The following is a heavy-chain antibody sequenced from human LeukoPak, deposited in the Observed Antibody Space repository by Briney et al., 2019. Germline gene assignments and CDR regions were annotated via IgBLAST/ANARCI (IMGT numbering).Heavy chain of an antibody. Sequence: QPGRSLRLSCAASGFTFSSYAMHWVRQAPGKGLEWVAVISYDGSNKYYADSVKGRFTISRDNSKNTLYLQMNSLRAEDTAVYYCAREAGNDAFDIWGQGTMVTVSS. J-gene: IGHJ3*02. V-gene: IGHV3-30*04. CDR1: GFTFSSYA. CDR3: AREAGNDAFDI. D-gene: IGHD6-25*01. CDR2: ISYDGSNK.